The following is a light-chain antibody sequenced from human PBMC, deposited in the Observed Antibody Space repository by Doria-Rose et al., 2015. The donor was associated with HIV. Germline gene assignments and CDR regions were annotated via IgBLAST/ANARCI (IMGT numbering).Light chain of an antibody. CDR3: QQYSQWPPYA. V-gene: IGKV3-15*01. CDR2: RAS. Sequence: EIVLTQSPATLSVSPGVRATLSCRASQGIGSDLAWYQQRPGQAPRLLIYRASIRATGIPPRFTGGGSGTELTLTISSMQSEDFAVYFCQQYSQWPPYAFGQGTKLEVK. J-gene: IGKJ2*01. CDR1: QGIGSD.